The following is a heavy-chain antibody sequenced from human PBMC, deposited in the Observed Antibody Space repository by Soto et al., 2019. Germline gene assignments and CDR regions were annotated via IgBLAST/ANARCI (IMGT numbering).Heavy chain of an antibody. CDR1: GSTLSEFS. Sequence: ASVKVSCKISGSTLSEFSMHWVRPASGKRPEWMGGFVPEDGKKIYAPKFHDRIIMTEDTSTDTAYMELSSLRFEDTAVSFCAPGVGWGFIYSLLYWGQ. V-gene: IGHV1-24*01. CDR3: APGVGWGFIYSLLY. D-gene: IGHD2-2*02. J-gene: IGHJ3*01. CDR2: FVPEDGKK.